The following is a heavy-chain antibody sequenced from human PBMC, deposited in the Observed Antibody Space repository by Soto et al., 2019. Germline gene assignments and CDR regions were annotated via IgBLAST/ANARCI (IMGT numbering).Heavy chain of an antibody. CDR3: ARDAAAAGFGYYYYYGMDV. J-gene: IGHJ6*02. CDR2: INSDGSST. D-gene: IGHD6-13*01. Sequence: GGSLRLSCAASGFTFSSYWMHWVRQAPGKGLVWVSRINSDGSSTSYADSVKGRFTISRDNAKNTLYLQMNSLRAEDTAVYYCARDAAAAGFGYYYYYGMDVWGQGTTVTVSS. CDR1: GFTFSSYW. V-gene: IGHV3-74*01.